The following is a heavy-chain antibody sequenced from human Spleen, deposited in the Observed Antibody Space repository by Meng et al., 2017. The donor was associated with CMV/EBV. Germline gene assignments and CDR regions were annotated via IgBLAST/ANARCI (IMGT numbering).Heavy chain of an antibody. D-gene: IGHD2-2*01. CDR3: ARERYLVPAASPDYYYYGMDV. CDR2: INPETGDA. Sequence: SVKVSCKASGYTFIGYYMHWMRQAPGQGLEWMGWINPETGDANYAQKFQGRVTMTRDTFITTAYMEVSRLRSDDTAVYLCARERYLVPAASPDYYYYGMDVWGQGTTVTVSS. J-gene: IGHJ6*02. V-gene: IGHV1-2*02. CDR1: GYTFIGYY.